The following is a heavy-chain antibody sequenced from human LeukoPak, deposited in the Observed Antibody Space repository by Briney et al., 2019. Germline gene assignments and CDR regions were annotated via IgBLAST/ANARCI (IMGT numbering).Heavy chain of an antibody. D-gene: IGHD5-12*01. J-gene: IGHJ4*02. CDR2: ISGSGGST. V-gene: IGHV3-23*01. Sequence: GGSLRLSCAASGFTFDDYGMSWVRHAPGKGLEWVSAISGSGGSTYYADSVKGRFTISRDNSKNTLYLQMNSLRAEDTAVYYCALSRSGYDFYFDYWGQGTLVTVSS. CDR1: GFTFDDYG. CDR3: ALSRSGYDFYFDY.